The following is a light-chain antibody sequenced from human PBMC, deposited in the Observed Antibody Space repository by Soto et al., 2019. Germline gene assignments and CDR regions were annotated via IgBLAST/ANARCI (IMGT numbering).Light chain of an antibody. CDR1: TNDIGAFNY. Sequence: QAVVTQPASVSGSPGQSITISCTGTTNDIGAFNYVSWYQQHPGKAPKLILYEVTNRPSGVSNRFSGSKSGNTASLTISGLQAEDEADYYCSSYTSTSTRVFGGGTKVTVL. J-gene: IGLJ2*01. CDR2: EVT. V-gene: IGLV2-14*01. CDR3: SSYTSTSTRV.